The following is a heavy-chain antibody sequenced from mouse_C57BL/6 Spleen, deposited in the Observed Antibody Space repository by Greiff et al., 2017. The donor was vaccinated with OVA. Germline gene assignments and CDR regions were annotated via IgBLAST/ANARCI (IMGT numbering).Heavy chain of an antibody. D-gene: IGHD1-1*01. CDR3: TRIGVVAPYWYFDD. CDR2: IDPETGGT. Sequence: QVQLQQSGAELVRPGASVTLSCKASGYTFTDYEMHWVKQTPVHGLEWIGAIDPETGGTAYNQKFKGKAILTADKSSSTAYMELRSLTSEDSAVYYCTRIGVVAPYWYFDDWGTGTTVTVSS. V-gene: IGHV1-15*01. CDR1: GYTFTDYE. J-gene: IGHJ1*03.